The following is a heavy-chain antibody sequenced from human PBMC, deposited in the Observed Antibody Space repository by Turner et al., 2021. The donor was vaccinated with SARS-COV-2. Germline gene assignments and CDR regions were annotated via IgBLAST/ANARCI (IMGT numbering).Heavy chain of an antibody. V-gene: IGHV1-18*04. Sequence: QVQLVQSGAEVKKPEASVKLSCKASGYTFTGYGISWVRQAPGQGLEWLGCVSAFNGYTTYAPKLQDRVTMTTDTSTTTAYMELRNLRSDDTALYYCARCTRVGATGGIDYWGQGTLVTVSS. J-gene: IGHJ4*02. CDR1: GYTFTGYG. D-gene: IGHD1-26*01. CDR2: VSAFNGYT. CDR3: ARCTRVGATGGIDY.